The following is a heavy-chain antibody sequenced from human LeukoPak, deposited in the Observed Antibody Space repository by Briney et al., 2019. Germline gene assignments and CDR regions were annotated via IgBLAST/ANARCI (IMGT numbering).Heavy chain of an antibody. CDR3: ASGGYSYGTPYYFDY. V-gene: IGHV4-34*01. D-gene: IGHD5-18*01. CDR2: INHSGST. Sequence: SETLSLTCAVYGGSFSGYCWSWIRQPPGKGLEWIGEINHSGSTNYNPSLKSRVTISVDTSKNQFSLKLSSVTAADTAVYYCASGGYSYGTPYYFDYWGQGTLVTVSS. CDR1: GGSFSGYC. J-gene: IGHJ4*02.